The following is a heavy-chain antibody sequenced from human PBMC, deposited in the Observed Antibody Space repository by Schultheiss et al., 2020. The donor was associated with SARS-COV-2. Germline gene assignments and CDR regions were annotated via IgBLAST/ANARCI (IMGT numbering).Heavy chain of an antibody. CDR3: VRDRSWWTPYNCFDL. Sequence: GGSLRLSCAASGFTFSSYSMNWVRQAPGKGLEWVALISSDGSNKYYADSVKGRFTISRDNSKNTLYLQMNSLRAEDTAVYYCVRDRSWWTPYNCFDLWGRGTLVTVSS. D-gene: IGHD2-15*01. J-gene: IGHJ5*02. V-gene: IGHV3-30*03. CDR2: ISSDGSNK. CDR1: GFTFSSYS.